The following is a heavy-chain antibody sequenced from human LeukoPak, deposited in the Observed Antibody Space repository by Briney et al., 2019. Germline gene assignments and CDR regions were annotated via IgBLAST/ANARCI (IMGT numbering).Heavy chain of an antibody. Sequence: GGSLRLSCAASGFSVSSNYMNWVRQPPGKGLEWVSVIDSGGRTYYADSIQGRFTFSRDDSKNTLYLQMISLRAEDTAVYYCARLGSYWDFDNWGQGTLVTVSS. J-gene: IGHJ4*02. CDR3: ARLGSYWDFDN. CDR1: GFSVSSNY. CDR2: IDSGGRT. V-gene: IGHV3-53*01. D-gene: IGHD3-10*01.